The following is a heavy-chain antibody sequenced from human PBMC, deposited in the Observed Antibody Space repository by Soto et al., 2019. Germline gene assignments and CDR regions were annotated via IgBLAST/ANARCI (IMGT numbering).Heavy chain of an antibody. CDR2: IGTAGDT. CDR3: ARERSGYSYGFFHGMDV. J-gene: IGHJ6*02. D-gene: IGHD5-18*01. CDR1: GFTFSSYD. Sequence: EVQLVESGGGFVQPGGSLRLSCAASGFTFSSYDMHWVRQATGKGLEWVSAIGTAGDTYYPGSVKGRFTISRENAKNSLYLQMNSLRAEDTAVYYCARERSGYSYGFFHGMDVWGQGTTVTVSS. V-gene: IGHV3-13*01.